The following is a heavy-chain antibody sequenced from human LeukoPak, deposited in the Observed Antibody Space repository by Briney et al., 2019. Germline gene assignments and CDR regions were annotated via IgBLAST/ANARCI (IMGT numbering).Heavy chain of an antibody. CDR2: INHSGST. CDR1: GGSFSGYY. D-gene: IGHD6-13*01. V-gene: IGHV4-34*01. CDR3: ARGQQLVRLDY. Sequence: PSETLSLTCAVYGGSFSGYYWSWIRQPPGKGLEWIGEINHSGSTNYNPSLKSRVTISVDTSKNQFSLKLSSVTAADTAVYYCARGQQLVRLDYWGQGTLVTVSS. J-gene: IGHJ4*02.